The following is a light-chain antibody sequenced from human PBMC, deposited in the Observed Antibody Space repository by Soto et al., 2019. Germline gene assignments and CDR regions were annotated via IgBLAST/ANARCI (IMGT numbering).Light chain of an antibody. CDR2: DVS. J-gene: IGLJ1*01. CDR1: SSDVGGYNY. Sequence: QSALTQPASVSGSPGQSITISCTGTSSDVGGYNYVSWYQHHPGKAPKLMIYDVSNRPSGVSNRFSGSKSGNTASLTISGLQVDDEADYYCSSYTSSSTPLYVFGTGTKLTVL. CDR3: SSYTSSSTPLYV. V-gene: IGLV2-14*03.